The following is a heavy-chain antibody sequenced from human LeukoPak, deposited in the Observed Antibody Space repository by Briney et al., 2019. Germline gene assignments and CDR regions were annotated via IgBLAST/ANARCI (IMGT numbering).Heavy chain of an antibody. CDR3: ARHLVVVDYGDYAARYYYYMDV. D-gene: IGHD4-17*01. CDR2: INHSGST. J-gene: IGHJ6*03. Sequence: SETLSLTCTVSGGSISSYYWSWIRQPPGKGLEWIGEINHSGSTNYNPSLKSRVTISVDTSKNQFSLKLSSVTAADTAVYYCARHLVVVDYGDYAARYYYYMDVWGKGTTVTISS. V-gene: IGHV4-34*01. CDR1: GGSISSYY.